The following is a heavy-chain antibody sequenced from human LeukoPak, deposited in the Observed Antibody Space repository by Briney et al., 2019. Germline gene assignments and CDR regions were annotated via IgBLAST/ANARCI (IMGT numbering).Heavy chain of an antibody. CDR2: IKQDGSQT. J-gene: IGHJ4*02. V-gene: IGHV3-7*03. CDR1: GFTISTYW. D-gene: IGHD4-23*01. CDR3: ARRAGGYSHPYDY. Sequence: GGSLRLSCEASGFTISTYWMSWVRQAPGKGLEGVANIKQDGSQTYHADSVKGRFTISRDNSKNTLYLQMNSPRAEDTAVYYCARRAGGYSHPYDYWGQGILVTVSS.